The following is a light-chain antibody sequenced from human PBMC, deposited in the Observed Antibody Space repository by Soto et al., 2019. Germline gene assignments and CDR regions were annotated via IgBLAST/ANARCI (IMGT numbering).Light chain of an antibody. J-gene: IGLJ1*01. V-gene: IGLV2-14*01. CDR1: GSDVGGYKY. CDR2: EVS. Sequence: QSALTQPASVYGSPGQSITISCTGTGSDVGGYKYVSWYQQYPGKAPTLIIFEVSNRPSGVSDRFSGSKSGNTASLTIAGLQAEDEAEYYCSSYASSVTYVFGTGTKLTVL. CDR3: SSYASSVTYV.